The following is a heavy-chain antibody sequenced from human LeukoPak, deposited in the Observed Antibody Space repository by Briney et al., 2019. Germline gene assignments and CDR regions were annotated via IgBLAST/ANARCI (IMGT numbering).Heavy chain of an antibody. V-gene: IGHV4-59*01. CDR3: ARVGITIFGVGPEYFQH. D-gene: IGHD3-3*01. Sequence: SGTLSLTCTVSGGSISSYYWSWIRQPPGKGLEWIGYIYYTGSTNCNPSLKSRVTISVDTSKNQFSLKLTSVTAADTAVYYCARVGITIFGVGPEYFQHWGQGTLVTVSS. J-gene: IGHJ1*01. CDR1: GGSISSYY. CDR2: IYYTGST.